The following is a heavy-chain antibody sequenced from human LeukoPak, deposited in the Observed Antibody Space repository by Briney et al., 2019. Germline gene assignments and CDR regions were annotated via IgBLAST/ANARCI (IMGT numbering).Heavy chain of an antibody. CDR3: AKDLPRNYYDSSGYYGAFDY. V-gene: IGHV3-74*01. CDR2: IASDGSST. CDR1: GFTFSNYT. Sequence: QSGGSLRLSCAASGFTFSNYTMHWVRQAPGKGLVWVSRIASDGSSTTYADSVKGRFSISRDNAKNTLYLQMNSLRAEDTAVYYCAKDLPRNYYDSSGYYGAFDYWGQGTLVTVSS. D-gene: IGHD3-22*01. J-gene: IGHJ4*02.